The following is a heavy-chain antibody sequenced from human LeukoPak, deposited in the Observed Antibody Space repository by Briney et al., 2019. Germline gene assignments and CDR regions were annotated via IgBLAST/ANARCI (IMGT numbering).Heavy chain of an antibody. V-gene: IGHV3-74*01. D-gene: IGHD4-17*01. CDR3: ARPAITVTSNYFDP. CDR1: GFTFSSYW. Sequence: GGSLRLSCAASGFTFSSYWMHWVRQAPGKGLVWISRINSDGISTNYAVYVKGRFTISRDNAKNTLYPQMNSLRVEDTAVYYCARPAITVTSNYFDPWGQGTLVTVSS. CDR2: INSDGIST. J-gene: IGHJ5*02.